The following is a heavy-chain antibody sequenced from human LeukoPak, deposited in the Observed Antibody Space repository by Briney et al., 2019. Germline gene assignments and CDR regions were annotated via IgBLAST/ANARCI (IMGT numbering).Heavy chain of an antibody. J-gene: IGHJ5*02. V-gene: IGHV3-23*01. CDR1: GFTFSSYA. D-gene: IGHD1-26*01. CDR2: ISGSGGST. CDR3: AKDRVRSCPPSNWFDP. Sequence: GGSLRLSCAASGFTFSSYAMSWVRQAPGKGLEWVSAISGSGGSTYYADSVKGRSTISRDNSKNTLYLQMNSLRAEDTAVYYSAKDRVRSCPPSNWFDPWGQGTLVTVSS.